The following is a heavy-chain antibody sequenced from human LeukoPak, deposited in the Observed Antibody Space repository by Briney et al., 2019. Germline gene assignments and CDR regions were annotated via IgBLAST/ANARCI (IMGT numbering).Heavy chain of an antibody. Sequence: PGGSLRLSCAASGFTFSSYSMNWVRQAPGKGVEWVSYISSSSTIHYADSVKGRFTISRDNAKNSLYLQMNSLRAEDTAVYYCARDGISWNDAPQFDYWGQGTLVTVSS. J-gene: IGHJ4*02. CDR1: GFTFSSYS. CDR2: ISSSSTI. CDR3: ARDGISWNDAPQFDY. D-gene: IGHD1-1*01. V-gene: IGHV3-48*01.